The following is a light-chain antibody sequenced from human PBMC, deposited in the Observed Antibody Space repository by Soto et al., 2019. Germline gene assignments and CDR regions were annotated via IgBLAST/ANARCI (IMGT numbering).Light chain of an antibody. CDR2: ASS. Sequence: EIVLTQSPGTLSLSPGERATLSCRASQSISSSYLAWYQQKPGQAPKLLIYASSSRATGIPDRSSGSGSGTAFTLIISRLEPEDFAVYYCQQYGSSPYTFGQGTQFEIK. J-gene: IGKJ2*01. CDR1: QSISSSY. V-gene: IGKV3-20*01. CDR3: QQYGSSPYT.